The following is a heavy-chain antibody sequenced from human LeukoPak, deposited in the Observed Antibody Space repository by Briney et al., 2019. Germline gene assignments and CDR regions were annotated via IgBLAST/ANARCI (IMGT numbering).Heavy chain of an antibody. CDR2: ISSSSSYI. CDR1: GFTFRSYW. J-gene: IGHJ6*03. CDR3: ARDDVVVVPAAIEYYYYYMDV. D-gene: IGHD2-2*02. V-gene: IGHV3-21*01. Sequence: GGSLRLSCAASGFTFRSYWMSWVRQAPGKGLEWVSSISSSSSYIYYADSVKGRFTISRDNAKNSLYLQMNSLRAEDTAVYYCARDDVVVVPAAIEYYYYYMDVWGKGTTVTVSS.